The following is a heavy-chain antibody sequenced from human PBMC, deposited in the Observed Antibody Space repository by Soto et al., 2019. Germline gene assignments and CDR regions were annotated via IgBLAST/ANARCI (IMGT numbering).Heavy chain of an antibody. CDR2: ISSSSSTI. V-gene: IGHV3-48*02. CDR1: GFTFSSYS. CDR3: ARGIGPNDDGYKYGTRGFDY. J-gene: IGHJ4*02. D-gene: IGHD5-12*01. Sequence: EVQLVESGGGLVQPGGSLRLSCAASGFTFSSYSMNWVRQAPGKGLEWVSYISSSSSTIYYADSVKGRFTISRDNAKNSLYLQMNSLRDEDTAVYYCARGIGPNDDGYKYGTRGFDYWGQGTLVTVSS.